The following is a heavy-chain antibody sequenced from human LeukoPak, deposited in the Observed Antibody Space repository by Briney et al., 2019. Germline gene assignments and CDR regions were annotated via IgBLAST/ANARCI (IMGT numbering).Heavy chain of an antibody. CDR1: GFTFSDYY. Sequence: GGSLRLSCAASGFTFSDYYMSWIRQAPGKGLEWVSYISSSGSTIYYADSVKGRLTISRDNAKNSLYLQMNSLRAEDTAVYYCASGATVTTFDYWGQGTLVTVSS. J-gene: IGHJ4*02. CDR2: ISSSGSTI. D-gene: IGHD4-17*01. CDR3: ASGATVTTFDY. V-gene: IGHV3-11*04.